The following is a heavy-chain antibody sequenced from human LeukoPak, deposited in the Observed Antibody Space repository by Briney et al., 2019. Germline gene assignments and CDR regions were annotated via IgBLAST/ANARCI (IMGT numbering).Heavy chain of an antibody. CDR3: ARDQEGFDY. CDR1: GYTFTTNY. CDR2: IYPRDGST. V-gene: IGHV1-46*01. Sequence: ASVKVSCKASGYTFTTNYIHWVRQAPGQGLEWMGMIYPRDGSTSYAQKFQGRVTVTRDTSTSTVHMELSGLRSEDTAVYYCARDQEGFDYWGQGTLVTVSS. J-gene: IGHJ4*02.